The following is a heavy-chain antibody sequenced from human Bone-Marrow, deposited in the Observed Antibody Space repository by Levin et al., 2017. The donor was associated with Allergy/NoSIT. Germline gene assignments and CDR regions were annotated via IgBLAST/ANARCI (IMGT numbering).Heavy chain of an antibody. CDR3: TTRGLDGGPGTHWFDP. CDR1: GFTFSNAW. D-gene: IGHD3-10*01. V-gene: IGHV3-15*01. Sequence: PGGSLRLSCAASGFTFSNAWMSWVRQAPGKGLEWVGRIKSKTDGGTTDYAAPVKGRFTISRDDSKNTLYLQMNSLKTEDTAVYYCTTRGLDGGPGTHWFDPWGQGTLVTVSS. CDR2: IKSKTDGGTT. J-gene: IGHJ5*02.